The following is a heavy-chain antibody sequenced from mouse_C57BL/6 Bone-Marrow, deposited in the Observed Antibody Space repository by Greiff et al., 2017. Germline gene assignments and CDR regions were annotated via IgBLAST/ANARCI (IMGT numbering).Heavy chain of an antibody. D-gene: IGHD1-1*01. CDR3: AREYYYGSRRYFDV. Sequence: EVKLVESGGGLVQPGGSLKLSCAASGFTFSDYGMAWVRQAPRKGPEWVAFISNLAYSIYYADTVTGRFPISRENAKNTLYLEMSSLRSEDTAMYYCAREYYYGSRRYFDVWGTGTTVTVSS. V-gene: IGHV5-15*01. CDR1: GFTFSDYG. CDR2: ISNLAYSI. J-gene: IGHJ1*03.